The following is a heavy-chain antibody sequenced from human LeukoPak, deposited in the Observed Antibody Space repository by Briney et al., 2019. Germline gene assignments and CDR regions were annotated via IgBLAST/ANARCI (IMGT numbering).Heavy chain of an antibody. Sequence: GESLKISCKGSGYSFTSYWVAWVRQMPGKGLEWMGIIFPTDSDTRYSPSFQGQVTISVDKSINTAYLQWSSLKASDTAMYHCARHRYFQLWGQGTLVTVSS. CDR1: GYSFTSYW. CDR3: ARHRYFQL. CDR2: IFPTDSDT. V-gene: IGHV5-51*01. J-gene: IGHJ1*01.